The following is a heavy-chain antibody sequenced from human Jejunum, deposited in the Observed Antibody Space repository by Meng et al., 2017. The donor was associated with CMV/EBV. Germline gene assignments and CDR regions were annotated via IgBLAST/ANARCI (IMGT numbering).Heavy chain of an antibody. J-gene: IGHJ5*02. Sequence: QWQLVQSGDEVKKPGASGKVSCKASGYTFTGYYMHGVRQAPGQGLEWMGRINPNSGGTNYAQKFQGRVTMTRDTSISTAYMELSRLRSDDTAVYYCAHQAVAGTRGWFDPWGQGTLVTVSS. CDR2: INPNSGGT. D-gene: IGHD6-19*01. CDR1: GYTFTGYY. V-gene: IGHV1-2*06. CDR3: AHQAVAGTRGWFDP.